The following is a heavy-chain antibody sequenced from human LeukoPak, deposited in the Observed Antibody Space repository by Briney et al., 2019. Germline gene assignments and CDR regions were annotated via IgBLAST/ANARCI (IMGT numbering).Heavy chain of an antibody. CDR1: GGTFSSYA. Sequence: ASVKVSCKASGGTFSSYAISWVRQAPGQGLEWMGGIIPIFGTANDAQKFRGRVTITTDESTSTAYMELSSLRSEDTAVYYCARDQYSSGWSKRGDYYYYYMDVWGKGTTVTVSS. CDR3: ARDQYSSGWSKRGDYYYYYMDV. CDR2: IIPIFGTA. J-gene: IGHJ6*03. D-gene: IGHD6-19*01. V-gene: IGHV1-69*05.